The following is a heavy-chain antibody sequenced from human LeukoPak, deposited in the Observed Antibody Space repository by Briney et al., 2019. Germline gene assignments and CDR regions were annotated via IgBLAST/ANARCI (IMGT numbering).Heavy chain of an antibody. Sequence: GESLKISCKGSGSTFTSYWIGWVRQMPGKGLKWMGIAYPGDSDTRYSPSFQGQVTISADKSINTAYLQWRSLKASDTAMYYCVRRMDTTVVFDFWGQGALVTVSS. CDR1: GSTFTSYW. J-gene: IGHJ4*02. D-gene: IGHD5-18*01. CDR2: AYPGDSDT. V-gene: IGHV5-51*01. CDR3: VRRMDTTVVFDF.